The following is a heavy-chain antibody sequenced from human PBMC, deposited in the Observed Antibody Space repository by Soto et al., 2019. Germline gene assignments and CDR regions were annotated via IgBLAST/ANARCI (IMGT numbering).Heavy chain of an antibody. V-gene: IGHV3-74*01. J-gene: IGHJ6*03. CDR1: GFTFSDYW. Sequence: EVQLVESGGGLVQPGESLRLSCAASGFTFSDYWMHWVRQAPGKGLEWVSRIKRDGSTANYADSVKGRFTISRDNAKSTLYLEMNSLRVEDTADYYCARGVNNYNYQDVWGKGTTVTVSS. CDR2: IKRDGSTA. CDR3: ARGVNNYNYQDV. D-gene: IGHD3-3*01.